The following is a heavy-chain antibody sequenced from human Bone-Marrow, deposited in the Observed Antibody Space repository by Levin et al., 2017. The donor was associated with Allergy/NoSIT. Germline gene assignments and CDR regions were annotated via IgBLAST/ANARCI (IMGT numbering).Heavy chain of an antibody. CDR1: GGSITTYY. CDR3: ARETYVDPFDL. D-gene: IGHD3-16*01. Sequence: SETLSLTCTVSGGSITTYYWSWIRKPPGKGLEWIGYVYLNGITNYNPSLKSRVTMSTDTSRNQFSLTLSSVTAADTAVYYCARETYVDPFDLWGQGTIVTVSS. V-gene: IGHV4-59*01. J-gene: IGHJ3*01. CDR2: VYLNGIT.